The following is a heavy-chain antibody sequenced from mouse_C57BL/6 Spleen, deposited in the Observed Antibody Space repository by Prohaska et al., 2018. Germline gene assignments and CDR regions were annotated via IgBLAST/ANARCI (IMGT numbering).Heavy chain of an antibody. CDR2: IYPGSGNT. Sequence: QVQLKQSGAELVRPGASVKLSCKASGYTFTDYYINWVKQRPGQGLEWIARIYPGSGNTYYNEKFKGKATLTAEKSSSTAYMQLSSLTSEDSAVYFCAREGDYGEGGFDYWGQGTTLTVSS. CDR3: AREGDYGEGGFDY. D-gene: IGHD1-1*01. V-gene: IGHV1-76*01. CDR1: GYTFTDYY. J-gene: IGHJ2*01.